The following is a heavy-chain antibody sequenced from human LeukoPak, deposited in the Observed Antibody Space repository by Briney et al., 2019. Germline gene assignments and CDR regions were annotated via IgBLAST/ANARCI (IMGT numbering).Heavy chain of an antibody. J-gene: IGHJ4*02. CDR2: IYYSGST. V-gene: IGHV4-30-4*08. Sequence: PSETLSLTCTVSGGSISSGDYYWSWIRQPPGKGLEWIGYIYYSGSTYYNPSLKSRVTISVDTSKNQFSLKLSSVTAADTAVYYCARAPIVGATHGDYWGQGTLVTVSS. D-gene: IGHD1-26*01. CDR1: GGSISSGDYY. CDR3: ARAPIVGATHGDY.